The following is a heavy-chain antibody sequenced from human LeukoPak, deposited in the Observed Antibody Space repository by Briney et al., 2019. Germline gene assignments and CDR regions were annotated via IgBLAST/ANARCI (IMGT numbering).Heavy chain of an antibody. D-gene: IGHD5-18*01. CDR3: ARVSDVDTAMVRAFDI. V-gene: IGHV4-34*01. CDR1: GGSFSGYY. J-gene: IGHJ3*02. Sequence: SETLSLTCAVYGGSFSGYYWSWIRQPPGKGLEWIGEINHSGSTNYNPSLKSRVTISVDTSKNQFSLKLSSVTAADTAVYYCARVSDVDTAMVRAFDIWGQGTMVTVSS. CDR2: INHSGST.